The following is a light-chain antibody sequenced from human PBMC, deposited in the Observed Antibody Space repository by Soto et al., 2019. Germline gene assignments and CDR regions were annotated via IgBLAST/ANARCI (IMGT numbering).Light chain of an antibody. CDR3: FSYAGSFVV. CDR2: DVS. Sequence: QSALTQARSVSGSPGQSVSISCTGTSSDVGGYNYVSWYQQHPGKAPKLMIYDVSKRPSGVPDRFSGSKSGNTASLTISGLQAEDEADYYCFSYAGSFVVFGGGTKVTVL. J-gene: IGLJ2*01. CDR1: SSDVGGYNY. V-gene: IGLV2-11*01.